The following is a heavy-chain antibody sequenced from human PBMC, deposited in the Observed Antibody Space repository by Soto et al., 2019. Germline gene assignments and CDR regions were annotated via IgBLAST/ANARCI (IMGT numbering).Heavy chain of an antibody. CDR3: ASRSDYGDYRTFDY. CDR1: GGTFSSYA. J-gene: IGHJ4*02. V-gene: IGHV1-69*13. Sequence: EASVKVSCKASGGTFSSYAISWVRQAPGQGLEWMGGIIPIFGTANYAQKFQGRVTITADESTSTAYMELSSLRSEDTAVYYCASRSDYGDYRTFDYWGQGTLVTVSS. D-gene: IGHD4-17*01. CDR2: IIPIFGTA.